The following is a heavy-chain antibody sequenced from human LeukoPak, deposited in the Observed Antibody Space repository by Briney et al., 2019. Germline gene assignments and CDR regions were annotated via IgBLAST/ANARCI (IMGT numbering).Heavy chain of an antibody. CDR2: IYYSVST. CDR3: ARERTYYYDSLTNYFDY. Sequence: PSETLSLTCTVPGGSISIYYWSWIRQPPGKGLEWIWYIYYSVSTNYNPSLKSRVTISVATSKNQFSLKLSSVTTADTAVYYCARERTYYYDSLTNYFDYWGQGTLVTVSS. D-gene: IGHD3-22*01. CDR1: GGSISIYY. J-gene: IGHJ4*02. V-gene: IGHV4-59*01.